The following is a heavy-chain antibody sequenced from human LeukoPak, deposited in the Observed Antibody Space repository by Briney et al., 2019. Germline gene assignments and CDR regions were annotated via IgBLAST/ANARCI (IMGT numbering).Heavy chain of an antibody. CDR2: IYYSGST. CDR1: GGSITSYH. J-gene: IGHJ4*02. Sequence: PSETLSLTCTISGGSITSYHWSWIRQPPGKGLEWIGYIYYSGSTNYNPSLKSRVTISVDTSKNQFSLNLMSVTAADTAVYYCARGSRDGYNHFDYWGQGTLVTVSS. D-gene: IGHD5-24*01. V-gene: IGHV4-59*01. CDR3: ARGSRDGYNHFDY.